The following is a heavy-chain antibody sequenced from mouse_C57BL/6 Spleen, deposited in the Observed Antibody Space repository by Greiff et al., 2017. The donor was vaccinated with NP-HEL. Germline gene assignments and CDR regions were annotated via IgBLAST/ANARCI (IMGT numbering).Heavy chain of an antibody. J-gene: IGHJ2*01. CDR3: ARGDGYYFFDY. Sequence: VQLQQSGAELVRPGASVKLSCKASGYTFTDYYINWVKQRPGQGLEWIARIYPGSGNTYYNEKFKGKATLTAEKSSSTAYMQLSSLTSEDSAVYFCARGDGYYFFDYWGQGTTLTVSS. CDR2: IYPGSGNT. D-gene: IGHD2-3*01. V-gene: IGHV1-76*01. CDR1: GYTFTDYY.